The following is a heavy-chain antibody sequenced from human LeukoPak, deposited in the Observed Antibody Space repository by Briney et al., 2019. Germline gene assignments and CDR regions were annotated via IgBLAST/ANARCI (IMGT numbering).Heavy chain of an antibody. D-gene: IGHD6-25*01. Sequence: GGSLRLSCATSGFTFSRYWMSWVRQAPGKGLECVANIKQDGSVTYYVDSVKGRFTISRDNAKNSLYLQMNSLRAEDTAVYYCARGSSAGAPLDYYYYGMDVWGQGTTVTVSS. CDR3: ARGSSAGAPLDYYYYGMDV. J-gene: IGHJ6*02. CDR2: IKQDGSVT. CDR1: GFTFSRYW. V-gene: IGHV3-7*04.